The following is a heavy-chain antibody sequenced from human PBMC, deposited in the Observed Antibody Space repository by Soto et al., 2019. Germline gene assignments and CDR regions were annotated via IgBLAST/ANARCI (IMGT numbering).Heavy chain of an antibody. Sequence: GGSLRLSCAASGFTLRSYGMHWVRQAPGKGLEWVSSISRSGDDKYYADSVRGRFTISRDNSKSKLYLQMTSLRAEDTAIYYCAKVIRANYDLPFDSWGQGTLVTVSS. J-gene: IGHJ4*02. CDR3: AKVIRANYDLPFDS. CDR1: GFTLRSYG. D-gene: IGHD3-22*01. V-gene: IGHV3-23*01. CDR2: ISRSGDDK.